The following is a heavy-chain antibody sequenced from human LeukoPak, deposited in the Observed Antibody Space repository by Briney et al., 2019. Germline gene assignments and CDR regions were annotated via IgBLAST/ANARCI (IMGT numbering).Heavy chain of an antibody. J-gene: IGHJ4*02. CDR2: ISSSSSYI. V-gene: IGHV3-21*01. Sequence: GGSLRLSCAASGFTFSSYSMNWVRQAPGKGLEWVSSISSSSSYIYYADSVKGRFTISRDNAKNSLYLQMNSLRAEDTAVYYCARDSGITIFGVVTYHDYWGQGTQVTVSS. CDR3: ARDSGITIFGVVTYHDY. CDR1: GFTFSSYS. D-gene: IGHD3-3*01.